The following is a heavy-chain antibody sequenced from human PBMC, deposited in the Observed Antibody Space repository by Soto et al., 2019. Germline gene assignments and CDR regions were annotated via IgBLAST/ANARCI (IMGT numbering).Heavy chain of an antibody. CDR1: GGTFRNHV. Sequence: QVQLVQSGAEVKKPGSSVKVSCKASGGTFRNHVFNWVRQAPGQGLEWMGGIIPIIGTPNYAQKFQGRVTITADASTNTVYLDVSSLRSQDTAVHYCARDLEFRDGNISHLDYWGQGTLVTVSS. CDR2: IIPIIGTP. CDR3: ARDLEFRDGNISHLDY. V-gene: IGHV1-69*01. D-gene: IGHD3-10*01. J-gene: IGHJ4*02.